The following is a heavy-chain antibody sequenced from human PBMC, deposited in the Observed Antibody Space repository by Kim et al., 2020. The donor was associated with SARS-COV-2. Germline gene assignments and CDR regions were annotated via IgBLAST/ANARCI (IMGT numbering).Heavy chain of an antibody. D-gene: IGHD6-13*01. J-gene: IGHJ6*02. CDR2: IYYSGST. Sequence: SETLSLTCTVSGGSTSSYYWSWIRQPPGKGLEWIGYIYYSGSTNYNPSLKSRVTISVDTSKNQFSLKLSSVTAADTAVYYCARSSSWYYYYYGMDVWGQGTTVTVSS. V-gene: IGHV4-59*01. CDR3: ARSSSWYYYYYGMDV. CDR1: GGSTSSYY.